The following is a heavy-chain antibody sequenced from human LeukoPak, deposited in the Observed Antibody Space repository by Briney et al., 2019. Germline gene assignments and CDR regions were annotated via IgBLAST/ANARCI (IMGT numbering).Heavy chain of an antibody. V-gene: IGHV3-30*02. CDR2: IRYDGSNK. J-gene: IGHJ1*01. CDR1: GFTFSSYG. CDR3: AKGLSGSYLQYFQH. Sequence: GGSLRLSCAASGFTFSSYGMHWVRQAPGQGLEWVAFIRYDGSNKYYADSVKGRFTISRDNSKNTLYLQMNSLRAEDTAVYYCAKGLSGSYLQYFQHWGQGTLVTVSS. D-gene: IGHD1-26*01.